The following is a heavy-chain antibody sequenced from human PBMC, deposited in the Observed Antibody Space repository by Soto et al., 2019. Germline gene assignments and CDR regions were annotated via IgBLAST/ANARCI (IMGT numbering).Heavy chain of an antibody. CDR3: ARDELAARPNYYYYGMDV. J-gene: IGHJ6*04. D-gene: IGHD6-6*01. CDR1: GYTFTSYG. CDR2: ISAYNGNT. Sequence: ASVKVSCKASGYTFTSYGISWVRQAPGQGLERMGWISAYNGNTNYAQKLQGRVTMTTDTSTSTAYMELRSLRSDDTAVYYCARDELAARPNYYYYGMDVWGKGTTVTVSS. V-gene: IGHV1-18*01.